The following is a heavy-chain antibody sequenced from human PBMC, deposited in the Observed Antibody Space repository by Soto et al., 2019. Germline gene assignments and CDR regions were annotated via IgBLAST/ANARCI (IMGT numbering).Heavy chain of an antibody. CDR3: ARASIVVVVAAVDY. J-gene: IGHJ4*02. CDR2: IWNDGSKK. CDR1: GFTFSGSG. D-gene: IGHD2-15*01. V-gene: IGHV3-33*01. Sequence: QVQLMESGGGVVQPGRSLRLSCAASGFTFSGSGMHWVRQAPGKGLEWVAVIWNDGSKKYYADSVKGRFTISRDNSKNTLFLQMYSLRVEDTAVYYCARASIVVVVAAVDYWGQGTLVTVSS.